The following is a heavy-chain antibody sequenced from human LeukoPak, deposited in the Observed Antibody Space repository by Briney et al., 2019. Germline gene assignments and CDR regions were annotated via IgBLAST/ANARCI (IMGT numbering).Heavy chain of an antibody. D-gene: IGHD4-23*01. CDR1: GFTFSSYS. Sequence: GGSLRLSCAASGFTFSSYSMSWVRQAPGKGLEWVSYISSSSTIYYADSVKGRFTISRDNAKNSLYLQMNSLRAEDTAVYYCARVGYGGNSDYWGQGTLVTVSS. CDR3: ARVGYGGNSDY. J-gene: IGHJ4*02. CDR2: ISSSSTI. V-gene: IGHV3-48*04.